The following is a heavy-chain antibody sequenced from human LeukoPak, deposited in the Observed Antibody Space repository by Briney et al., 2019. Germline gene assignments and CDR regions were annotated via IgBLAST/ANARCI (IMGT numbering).Heavy chain of an antibody. Sequence: SETLSLTCTVSGGSISSYYWSWIRQPPGKGLEWIGYIYYSGSTYYNPSLKSRVTISVDTSKNQFSLKLSSVTAADTAVYYCARGRLVVAAPFDYWGQGTLVTVSS. CDR2: IYYSGST. V-gene: IGHV4-59*08. D-gene: IGHD2-15*01. CDR3: ARGRLVVAAPFDY. CDR1: GGSISSYY. J-gene: IGHJ4*02.